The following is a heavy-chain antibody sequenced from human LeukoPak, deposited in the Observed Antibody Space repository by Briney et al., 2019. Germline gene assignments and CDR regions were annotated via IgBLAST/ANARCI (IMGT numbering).Heavy chain of an antibody. CDR2: ISYDGSNK. CDR3: ARDSTYYYGSGSSGPHY. V-gene: IGHV3-30*01. Sequence: GGSLRLSCAASGFTFSSYALHWVRQAPGKGLEWVAVISYDGSNKYFADSVKGRFTISRDNSKNTLYLQMNSLRAEDTAVYYCARDSTYYYGSGSSGPHYWGQGTLVTVSS. D-gene: IGHD3-10*01. J-gene: IGHJ4*02. CDR1: GFTFSSYA.